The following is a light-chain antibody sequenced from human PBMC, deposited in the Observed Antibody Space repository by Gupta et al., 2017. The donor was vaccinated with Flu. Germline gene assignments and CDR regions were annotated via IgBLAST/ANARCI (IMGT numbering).Light chain of an antibody. CDR3: QSADSSGTYPV. CDR2: KDS. Sequence: SYELTQPPSVSVSPGQTARITCSGDALTKQYDYWYQQKPGQAPVLVIYKDSERPSGIPERFSGSSSGTIVTLTISGVQAEDEADYYCQSADSSGTYPVFGGGTKLTVL. J-gene: IGLJ3*02. CDR1: ALTKQY. V-gene: IGLV3-25*02.